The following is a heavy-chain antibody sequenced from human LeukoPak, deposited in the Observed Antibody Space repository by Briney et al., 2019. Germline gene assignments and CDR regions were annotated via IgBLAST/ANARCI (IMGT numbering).Heavy chain of an antibody. D-gene: IGHD3-10*01. CDR1: GFTVSSNY. CDR2: ISGSGGST. Sequence: GGSLRLSCAASGFTVSSNYMSWVRQAPGKGLEWVSAISGSGGSTYYADSVKGRFTISRDNSKDTLYLQMNSLRAEDTAVYYCAKIPWAYGQLSDYWGQGTLVTVSS. J-gene: IGHJ4*02. V-gene: IGHV3-23*01. CDR3: AKIPWAYGQLSDY.